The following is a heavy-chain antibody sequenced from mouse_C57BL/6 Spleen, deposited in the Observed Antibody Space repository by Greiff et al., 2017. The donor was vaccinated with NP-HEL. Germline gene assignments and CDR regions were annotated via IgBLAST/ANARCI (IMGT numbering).Heavy chain of an antibody. CDR3: AIITTVVAHYAMDY. J-gene: IGHJ4*01. D-gene: IGHD1-1*01. V-gene: IGHV1-7*01. CDR1: GYTFTSYW. CDR2: INPSSGYT. Sequence: QVQLQQSGAELAKPGASVKLSCKASGYTFTSYWMHWVKQRPGQGLEWIGYINPSSGYTKYNQKLKDKATLTADKSSSTAYMQLSSLTYEDSAVYYCAIITTVVAHYAMDYWGQGTSVTVSS.